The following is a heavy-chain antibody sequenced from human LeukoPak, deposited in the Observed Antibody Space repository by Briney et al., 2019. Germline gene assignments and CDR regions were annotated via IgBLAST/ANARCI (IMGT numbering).Heavy chain of an antibody. CDR1: GVSISSYY. Sequence: SETLSLTCTVSGVSISSYYWRWIRQPPGKGLEWIGYIYYSGSTNYNPSLKSRVTISLDTSKNQFSLKLSSVTAADTAVYYCARDRSLGSWGQGTLVTVSS. D-gene: IGHD3-10*01. CDR3: ARDRSLGS. CDR2: IYYSGST. V-gene: IGHV4-59*01. J-gene: IGHJ5*02.